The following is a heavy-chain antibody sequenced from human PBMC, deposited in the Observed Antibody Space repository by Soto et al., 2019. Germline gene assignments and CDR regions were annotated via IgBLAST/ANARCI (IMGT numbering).Heavy chain of an antibody. J-gene: IGHJ4*02. Sequence: PSETLSLTCTVSGGSISSSSYYWGWIRQPPGKGLEWIGSIYYSGSTYYNPSLKSRVTISVDTSKNQFSLKLSSVTAADTAVYYCARHDYGDSHFDYWGQGTLVTVSS. D-gene: IGHD4-17*01. V-gene: IGHV4-39*01. CDR3: ARHDYGDSHFDY. CDR2: IYYSGST. CDR1: GGSISSSSYY.